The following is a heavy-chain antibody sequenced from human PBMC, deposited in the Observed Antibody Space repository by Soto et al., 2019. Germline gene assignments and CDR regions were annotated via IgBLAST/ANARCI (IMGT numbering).Heavy chain of an antibody. D-gene: IGHD3-22*01. V-gene: IGHV3-21*01. CDR1: GFTFSSYN. Sequence: GGSLRLSCAASGFTFSSYNMNWVRQAPGKGLEWVSFISSSSSYIYYADSVKGRFTISRDNAENSLYLQMNSLRAEDTAVYYCARDLSSGSPTSDYWGQGTLVTVSS. CDR2: ISSSSSYI. CDR3: ARDLSSGSPTSDY. J-gene: IGHJ4*02.